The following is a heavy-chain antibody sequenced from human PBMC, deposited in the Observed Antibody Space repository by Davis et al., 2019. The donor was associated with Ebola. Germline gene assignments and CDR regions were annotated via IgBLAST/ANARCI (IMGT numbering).Heavy chain of an antibody. D-gene: IGHD2-21*01. J-gene: IGHJ4*02. CDR3: ARVVATWRVVDDY. CDR1: GYSFTTYG. Sequence: ASVKVSCTTSGYSFTTYGIMWVRQAPGQGLEWMGWIAAYNGYTNYVQKFQGRVTMTIETSTSTAYMELRSLKSDDTAVYYCARVVATWRVVDDYWGQGTLVTVSS. V-gene: IGHV1-18*01. CDR2: IAAYNGYT.